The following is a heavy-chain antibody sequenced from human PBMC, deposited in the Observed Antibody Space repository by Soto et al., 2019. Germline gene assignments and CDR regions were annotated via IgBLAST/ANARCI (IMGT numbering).Heavy chain of an antibody. CDR1: GGAISSYY. CDR2: IYYSGST. Sequence: PSETLSLTCTVSGGAISSYYWSWIRQPPGKGLEWIGYIYYSGSTNYNPSLKSRVTISVDTSKNQFSLKLSSVTAADTAVYYCARTSPVWLDPWGQGTLVTAPQ. V-gene: IGHV4-59*08. J-gene: IGHJ5*02. CDR3: ARTSPVWLDP.